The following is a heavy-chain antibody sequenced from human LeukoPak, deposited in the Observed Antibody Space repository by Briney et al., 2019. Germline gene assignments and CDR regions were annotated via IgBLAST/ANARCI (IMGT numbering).Heavy chain of an antibody. CDR1: GGSISSYY. CDR3: ARRRYYYDSSGYYYARYYYYYMDV. Sequence: PSETLSLTCTVSGGSISSYYWSWIRQPPGKGLEWIGYIYYSGSTNYNPSLKSRVTISVDTSKNQFSLKLSSVTAADTAVYYCARRRYYYDSSGYYYARYYYYYMDVWGKGTTVTISS. V-gene: IGHV4-59*12. D-gene: IGHD3-22*01. CDR2: IYYSGST. J-gene: IGHJ6*03.